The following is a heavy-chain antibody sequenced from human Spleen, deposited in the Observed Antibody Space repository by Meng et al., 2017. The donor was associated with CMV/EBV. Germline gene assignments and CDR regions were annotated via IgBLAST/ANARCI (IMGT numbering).Heavy chain of an antibody. V-gene: IGHV1-69*05. J-gene: IGHJ6*02. CDR2: IVPMFNAT. D-gene: IGHD3-10*02. CDR3: VRDTLGVRGVILGASYYYYGMDV. CDR1: GYTFTGYY. Sequence: SVKVSCKASGYTFTGYYIHWVRQAPGQGLEWMGGIVPMFNATNYAQKFQGRVTLRTEESTVTAYMELSSLTSEDTAVYYCVRDTLGVRGVILGASYYYYGMDVWGQGTAVTVSS.